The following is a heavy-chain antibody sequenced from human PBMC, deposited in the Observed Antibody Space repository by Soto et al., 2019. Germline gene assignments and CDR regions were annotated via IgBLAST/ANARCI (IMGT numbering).Heavy chain of an antibody. CDR3: VKDDGGYPSIAPH. V-gene: IGHV3-30*18. J-gene: IGHJ4*02. Sequence: GGSLRLSCAASGFTFSSYGMHWVRQAPGKGLEWVAVISYDGSNKYYADSVKGRFTISRDNSKNTLYLQMNSLRAEDTAVYYCVKDDGGYPSIAPHWGQGSLVTGSS. D-gene: IGHD3-22*01. CDR1: GFTFSSYG. CDR2: ISYDGSNK.